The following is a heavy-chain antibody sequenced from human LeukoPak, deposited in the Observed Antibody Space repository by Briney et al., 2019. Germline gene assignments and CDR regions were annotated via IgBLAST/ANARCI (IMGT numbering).Heavy chain of an antibody. D-gene: IGHD6-6*01. CDR3: ARDHSSSSNWFDP. CDR2: IYYSGST. Sequence: SETLSLTCTVSGGSISSSSYYWGWIRQPPGKGLGWIGSIYYSGSTYYNPSLKSRVTISVDTSKNQFSLKLSSMTAADTAVYYCARDHSSSSNWFDPWGQGTLVTVSS. J-gene: IGHJ5*02. V-gene: IGHV4-39*07. CDR1: GGSISSSSYY.